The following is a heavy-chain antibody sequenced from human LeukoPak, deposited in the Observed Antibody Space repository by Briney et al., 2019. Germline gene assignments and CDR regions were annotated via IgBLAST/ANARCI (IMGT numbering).Heavy chain of an antibody. V-gene: IGHV3-66*01. J-gene: IGHJ6*02. CDR3: ASLKGYCSSTSCYGNGMDV. CDR1: GFTVSSNY. D-gene: IGHD2-2*01. Sequence: PGGSLRLSCAASGFTVSSNYMSWVRQAPGKGLEWVSVIYSGGSTYYADSVKGRFTISRDNSKNTLYLQMNSLRAEDTAVYYCASLKGYCSSTSCYGNGMDVWGQGTTVTVSS. CDR2: IYSGGST.